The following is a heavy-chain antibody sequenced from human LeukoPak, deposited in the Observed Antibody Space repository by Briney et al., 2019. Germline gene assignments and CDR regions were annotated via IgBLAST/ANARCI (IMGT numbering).Heavy chain of an antibody. Sequence: ASVKVSCKASGYTFTGYYMHWVRQAPGQGLEWMGWINPNSGGTNYAQKFQGRVTITADKSTSTAYMELSSLRSEDTAVYYCARLSGSGNYWGQGTLVTVSS. CDR2: INPNSGGT. CDR3: ARLSGSGNY. D-gene: IGHD5-12*01. J-gene: IGHJ4*02. CDR1: GYTFTGYY. V-gene: IGHV1-2*02.